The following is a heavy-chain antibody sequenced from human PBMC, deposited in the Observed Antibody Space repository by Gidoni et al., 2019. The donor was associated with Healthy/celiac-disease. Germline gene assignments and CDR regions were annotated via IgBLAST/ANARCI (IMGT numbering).Heavy chain of an antibody. V-gene: IGHV4-39*07. CDR1: GGSLSSSSYY. CDR3: ARDRRETNYDFWSGYYPEYYYGMDV. CDR2: IYYSGST. D-gene: IGHD3-3*01. Sequence: QLNLQDSGPGLVKPSETLSLTCTVSGGSLSSSSYYRCWILQPPGKGLEWIGSIYYSGSTYYNPSLKSRVTISVDTSKNQFSLKLSSVTAADTAVYYCARDRRETNYDFWSGYYPEYYYGMDVWAKGPRSPSP. J-gene: IGHJ6*02.